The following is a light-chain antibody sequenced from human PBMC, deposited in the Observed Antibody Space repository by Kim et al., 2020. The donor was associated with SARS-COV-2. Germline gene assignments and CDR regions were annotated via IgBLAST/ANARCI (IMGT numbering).Light chain of an antibody. J-gene: IGKJ5*01. CDR1: QNVGTF. CDR3: QQRSDCPTT. Sequence: LAPGERGTLSCRASQNVGTFLAWYQQTPRLPPRLLIYSASNRATGIPARFSGSGSGTDVTLTITSPEPEDAAVYYCQQRSDCPTTFGQGTRLEIK. CDR2: SAS. V-gene: IGKV3-11*01.